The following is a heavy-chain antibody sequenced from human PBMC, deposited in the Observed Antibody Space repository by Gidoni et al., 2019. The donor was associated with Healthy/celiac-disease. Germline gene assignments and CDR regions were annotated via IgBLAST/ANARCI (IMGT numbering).Heavy chain of an antibody. V-gene: IGHV5-10-1*03. Sequence: EVQLVQSGAEVKKPGESLRISCKGSGYSFTSYWISWVRQMPGKGLEWMGRIDPSDSYTNYSPSFQGHVTISADKSISTAYLQWSSLKASDTAMYYCARNPLSKSSSWLGKYYYYYMDVWGKGTTVTVSS. CDR1: GYSFTSYW. CDR2: IDPSDSYT. J-gene: IGHJ6*03. D-gene: IGHD6-13*01. CDR3: ARNPLSKSSSWLGKYYYYYMDV.